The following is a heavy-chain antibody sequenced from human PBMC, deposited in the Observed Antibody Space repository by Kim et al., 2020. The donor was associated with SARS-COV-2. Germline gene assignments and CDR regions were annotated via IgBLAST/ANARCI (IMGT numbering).Heavy chain of an antibody. CDR2: ISWNSADI. CDR1: GFTFGDYA. V-gene: IGHV3-9*01. Sequence: GGSLRLSCAASGFTFGDYAIHWVRQTPGKGLEWVSGISWNSADINYADSVRGRFTISRDNARNSLYLQMNSLRAEDTAFYYCAKDIAKLGAVASTVFDYWGQGTLVTVSS. J-gene: IGHJ4*02. D-gene: IGHD6-19*01. CDR3: AKDIAKLGAVASTVFDY.